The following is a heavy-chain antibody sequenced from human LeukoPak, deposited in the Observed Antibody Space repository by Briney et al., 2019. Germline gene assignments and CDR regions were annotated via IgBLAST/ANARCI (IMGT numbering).Heavy chain of an antibody. Sequence: AGESLKITCKGSGYTFSSYWIGWVRQMPGKGLEWMGIIYPGDSDTRYSPSLQGQVTISVDTSIGTAYLQWSSLKASDTAIYYCARQNDFRLDYWGQGTLVTVSS. D-gene: IGHD3-3*01. CDR3: ARQNDFRLDY. V-gene: IGHV5-51*01. CDR1: GYTFSSYW. J-gene: IGHJ4*02. CDR2: IYPGDSDT.